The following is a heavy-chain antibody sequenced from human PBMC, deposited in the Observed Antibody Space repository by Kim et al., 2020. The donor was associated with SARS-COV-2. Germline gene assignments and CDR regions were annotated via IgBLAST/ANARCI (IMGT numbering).Heavy chain of an antibody. CDR3: AKDITQGVGLGWYFDF. Sequence: GGSLRLSCAASGFTFDDYAMHWVRQAPGKGLEWVSGISWNSGCIGYADSVKGRFTISRDNAKNSLYLQMNSLRAEDTALYYCAKDITQGVGLGWYFDFWGRGTLVTVSS. CDR1: GFTFDDYA. CDR2: ISWNSGCI. V-gene: IGHV3-9*01. D-gene: IGHD1-26*01. J-gene: IGHJ2*01.